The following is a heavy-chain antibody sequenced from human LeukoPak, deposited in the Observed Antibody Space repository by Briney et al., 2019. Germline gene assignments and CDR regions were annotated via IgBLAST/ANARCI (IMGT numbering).Heavy chain of an antibody. CDR2: IYYSGST. CDR3: ARHASGVGATNLFDY. J-gene: IGHJ4*02. Sequence: SETLSLTCTVSGGSISNSSYYWGWIRQPPGKGLEWIGSIYYSGSTYYNPSLKSRVTISVDTSKNQFSLKLSSVTAADTAVYYCARHASGVGATNLFDYWGQGTLVTVSS. V-gene: IGHV4-39*01. CDR1: GGSISNSSYY. D-gene: IGHD1-26*01.